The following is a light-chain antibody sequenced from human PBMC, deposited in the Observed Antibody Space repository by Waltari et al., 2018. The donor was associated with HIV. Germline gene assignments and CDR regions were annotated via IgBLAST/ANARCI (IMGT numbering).Light chain of an antibody. CDR2: SNK. J-gene: IGLJ2*01. Sequence: QSVLTQPPSASGTPGQRVTISCSGSSSNIGSNTVNWYQQLPGTDPKLLIYSNKQRPAGVPDRVSGAKSGTSAALAISGLQSEDEADYYCAVWGDSLNGPVFGGGTKLTVL. CDR3: AVWGDSLNGPV. CDR1: SSNIGSNT. V-gene: IGLV1-44*01.